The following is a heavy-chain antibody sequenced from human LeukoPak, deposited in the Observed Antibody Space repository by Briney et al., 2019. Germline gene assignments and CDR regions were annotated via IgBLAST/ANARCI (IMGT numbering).Heavy chain of an antibody. D-gene: IGHD6-19*01. Sequence: GGSLRLSCAASGFTFGSYSMNWVRQAPGKGLEWVSYISSSSSTIYYADSVKGRFTISRDNAKNSLYLQMNSLRDEDTAVYYCAKDQVAVAGRGEEIDYWGQGTLVTVSS. CDR3: AKDQVAVAGRGEEIDY. J-gene: IGHJ4*02. V-gene: IGHV3-48*02. CDR2: ISSSSSTI. CDR1: GFTFGSYS.